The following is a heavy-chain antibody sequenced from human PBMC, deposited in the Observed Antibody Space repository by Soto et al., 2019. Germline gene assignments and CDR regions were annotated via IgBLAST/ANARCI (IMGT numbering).Heavy chain of an antibody. CDR2: IYYSGST. V-gene: IGHV4-39*01. D-gene: IGHD3-10*01. Sequence: SETLSLTCTVSGGSISSSSYYWGWIRQPPGKGLEWIGSIYYSGSTYYNPSLKSRVTISVDTSKNQFSLKLSSVTAADTAVYYCARFPYHSWSLRPFFDYWGQGTLVTVSS. J-gene: IGHJ4*02. CDR3: ARFPYHSWSLRPFFDY. CDR1: GGSISSSSYY.